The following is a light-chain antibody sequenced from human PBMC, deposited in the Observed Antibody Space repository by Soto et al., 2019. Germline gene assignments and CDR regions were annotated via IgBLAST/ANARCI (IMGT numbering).Light chain of an antibody. CDR1: SNDVGGYNY. V-gene: IGLV2-14*01. CDR3: ISYTSSSSSYV. Sequence: QSALTQPASVSGSPGQSITISCTGTSNDVGGYNYVSWYQQHPGKAPKLMIYEVSNRPSGVSNRFSGSKSGNTASLTISGLQAEDEADYYCISYTSSSSSYVFGTGTKVTVL. J-gene: IGLJ1*01. CDR2: EVS.